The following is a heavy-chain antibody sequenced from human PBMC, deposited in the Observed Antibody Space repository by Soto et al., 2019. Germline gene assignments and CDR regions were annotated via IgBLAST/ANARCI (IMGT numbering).Heavy chain of an antibody. Sequence: GGSLRLSCAASGFTFSSYAMSWVRQAPGKGLEWVSAISGSGGSTYYADSVKGRFTISRDNSKNTLYLQMNSLRAEDTAVYYCAKVLDAEQQRVYNWFDPWGQGTLVTVSS. CDR3: AKVLDAEQQRVYNWFDP. J-gene: IGHJ5*02. CDR2: ISGSGGST. CDR1: GFTFSSYA. D-gene: IGHD6-13*01. V-gene: IGHV3-23*01.